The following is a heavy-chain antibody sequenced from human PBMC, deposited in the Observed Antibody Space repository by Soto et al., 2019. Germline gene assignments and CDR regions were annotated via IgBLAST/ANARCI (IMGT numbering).Heavy chain of an antibody. V-gene: IGHV3-33*01. J-gene: IGHJ4*01. Sequence: GGSLRLSCAASGFTFSSYGMHWVRQAPGKGLEWVAVIWYDGSNKYYADSVKGRFTTSRDNSKNTLYLQMNSLRAEDTAVYYCARGPHPPDVSSDYFGHWGQGSLDTVS. CDR1: GFTFSSYG. CDR3: ARGPHPPDVSSDYFGH. D-gene: IGHD3-22*01. CDR2: IWYDGSNK.